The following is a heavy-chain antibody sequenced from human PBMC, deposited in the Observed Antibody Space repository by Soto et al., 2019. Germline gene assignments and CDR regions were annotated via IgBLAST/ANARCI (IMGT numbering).Heavy chain of an antibody. Sequence: SETLSLTCAVYGGSFSGYYWSWIRQPPGKGLEWIGEINHSGSTNYNPSLKSRVTISVDTSKNQFSLKLSSVTAADTAVYYCASSSGWYYFDYWGHGTLVTVSS. D-gene: IGHD6-19*01. V-gene: IGHV4-34*01. CDR2: INHSGST. CDR1: GGSFSGYY. J-gene: IGHJ4*01. CDR3: ASSSGWYYFDY.